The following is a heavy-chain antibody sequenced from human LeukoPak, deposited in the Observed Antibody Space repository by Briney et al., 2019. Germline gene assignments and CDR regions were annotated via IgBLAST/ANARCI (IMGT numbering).Heavy chain of an antibody. J-gene: IGHJ2*01. CDR3: ARTYLGGFDL. D-gene: IGHD2-2*01. CDR1: GGSISSGGYY. CDR2: IYYSGST. Sequence: PSETLSLTCTVSGGSISSGGYYWSWIRQHPGRGLEWIGYIYYSGSTYYNPSLKSRVTISVDTSKNQFSLKLSSVTAADTAVYYCARTYLGGFDLWGHGTLVTVSS. V-gene: IGHV4-31*03.